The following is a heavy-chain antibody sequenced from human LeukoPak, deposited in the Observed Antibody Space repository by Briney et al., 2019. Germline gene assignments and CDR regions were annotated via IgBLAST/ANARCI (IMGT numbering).Heavy chain of an antibody. J-gene: IGHJ5*02. CDR1: GFTFSSYG. Sequence: PGGSLRLSCAASGFTFSSYGMNWVRQAPGKGLEWVAFIRYDGGNKYYADSVKGRFTISRDNSNNTLYLQMNSLRAEDTAVYYCARGGSSWYVSVYDRFDPWGQGTLVTVSS. D-gene: IGHD6-13*01. CDR3: ARGGSSWYVSVYDRFDP. CDR2: IRYDGGNK. V-gene: IGHV3-30*02.